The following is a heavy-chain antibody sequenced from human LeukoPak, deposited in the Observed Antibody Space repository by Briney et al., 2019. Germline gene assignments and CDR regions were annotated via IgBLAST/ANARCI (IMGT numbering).Heavy chain of an antibody. D-gene: IGHD3-3*01. CDR3: ARDRSGPFWSGYHYYFDY. CDR1: GFTVSSNY. V-gene: IGHV3-66*02. CDR2: IYSGGST. Sequence: PGGSLRLSCAASGFTVSSNYMSWVRQAPGKGLEWVSVIYSGGSTYYADSVKGRFTISRDNSKNTLYLPMNSLRAEDTAVYYCARDRSGPFWSGYHYYFDYWGQGTLVTVSS. J-gene: IGHJ4*02.